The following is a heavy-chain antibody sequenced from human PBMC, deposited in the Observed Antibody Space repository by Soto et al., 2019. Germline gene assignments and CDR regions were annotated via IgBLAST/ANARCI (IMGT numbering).Heavy chain of an antibody. J-gene: IGHJ6*02. V-gene: IGHV4-61*08. Sequence: QVQLQESGPGLVKPSETLSLTCTVSGDSVSSSDYYWMWIRQPPGKGLEWLGYISYSGGTNHNPSRTSRVPISGDTSKNQLSRKLSSVIAADTAVYYCARAYYYGSGRGRSMDVWGQGITVTVSS. D-gene: IGHD3-10*01. CDR2: ISYSGGT. CDR3: ARAYYYGSGRGRSMDV. CDR1: GDSVSSSDYY.